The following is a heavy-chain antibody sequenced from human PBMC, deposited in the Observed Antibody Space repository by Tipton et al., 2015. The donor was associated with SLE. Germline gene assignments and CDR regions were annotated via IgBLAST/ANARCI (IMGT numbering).Heavy chain of an antibody. CDR3: ARPGRKGTLGEVAGLDY. Sequence: QLVQSGAEVKKPGESLRISCKGSGYSFTSYWISWVRQMPGKGLEWMGIIYPGDSDTRYSPSFQGQVTISADKSISTAYLQWSSLKASDTAMYYCARPGRKGTLGEVAGLDYWGQGTLVTVSS. V-gene: IGHV5-51*01. J-gene: IGHJ4*02. CDR2: IYPGDSDT. D-gene: IGHD6-19*01. CDR1: GYSFTSYW.